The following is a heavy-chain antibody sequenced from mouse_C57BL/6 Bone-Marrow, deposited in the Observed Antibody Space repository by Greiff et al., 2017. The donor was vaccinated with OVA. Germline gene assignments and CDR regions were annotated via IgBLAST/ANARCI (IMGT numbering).Heavy chain of an antibody. CDR1: GYTFTEYT. CDR3: ARHEWGLYYFDY. V-gene: IGHV1-62-2*01. J-gene: IGHJ2*01. Sequence: QVHVKQSGAELVKPGASVKLSCKASGYTFTEYTIHWVKQRSGQGLEWIGWFYPGRGSIKYNEKFKDKATLTADKSSSTVYMELSRLTSEDSAVYFGARHEWGLYYFDYWGQGTTLTVSS. CDR2: FYPGRGSI.